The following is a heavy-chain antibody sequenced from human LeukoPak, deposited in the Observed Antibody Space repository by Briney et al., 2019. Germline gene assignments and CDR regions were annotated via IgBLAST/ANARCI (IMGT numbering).Heavy chain of an antibody. Sequence: GGSLRLSCAASGFTFSSYWMHWVRQIPGKGLVWVSRIKSDGSTIYADSVKGRFAISRDNAKNTVYLQMNSLRAEDTAMYYCARAVTYFYGSVTYDWFDPWGQGTLVTVSS. CDR3: ARAVTYFYGSVTYDWFDP. D-gene: IGHD3-10*01. CDR2: IKSDGST. CDR1: GFTFSSYW. V-gene: IGHV3-74*01. J-gene: IGHJ5*02.